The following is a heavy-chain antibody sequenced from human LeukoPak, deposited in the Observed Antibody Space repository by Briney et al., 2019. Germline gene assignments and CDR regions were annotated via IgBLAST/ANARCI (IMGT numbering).Heavy chain of an antibody. D-gene: IGHD1-14*01. CDR1: GGSVSSYY. V-gene: IGHV4-59*08. CDR3: ARHGTISSESYFDY. CDR2: IHNSGRT. J-gene: IGHJ4*02. Sequence: SETLSLTCSVSGGSVSSYYWSWIRQSPGKGLERIGYIHNSGRTNYNPSLKSRVTGFVDTSKTQVSLRLSSVTAADTAVYYCARHGTISSESYFDYWGQGALVTVSS.